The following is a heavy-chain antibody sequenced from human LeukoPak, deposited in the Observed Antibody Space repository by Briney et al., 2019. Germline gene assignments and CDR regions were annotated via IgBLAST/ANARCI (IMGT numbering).Heavy chain of an antibody. D-gene: IGHD2-2*02. J-gene: IGHJ4*02. CDR3: AKDLLTIVVVPAAILPDFDY. CDR1: GFTFGSYG. CDR2: ISYDGSNK. V-gene: IGHV3-30*18. Sequence: GGSLRLSCAASGFTFGSYGMHWFRQAPGKGLEWVAVISYDGSNKYYADSVKGRFTISRDNSKNTLYLQMNSLRAEDTAVYYCAKDLLTIVVVPAAILPDFDYWGQGTLVTVSS.